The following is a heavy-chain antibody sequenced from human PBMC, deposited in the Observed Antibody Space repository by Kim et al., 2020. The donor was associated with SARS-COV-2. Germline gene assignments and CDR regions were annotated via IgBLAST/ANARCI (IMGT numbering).Heavy chain of an antibody. J-gene: IGHJ4*02. Sequence: NPSLKSRVTISVDTSKNQFSLKLSSVTAADTAVYYCAREKGRGGSCYPDYWGQGTLVTVSS. V-gene: IGHV4-39*07. D-gene: IGHD2-15*01. CDR3: AREKGRGGSCYPDY.